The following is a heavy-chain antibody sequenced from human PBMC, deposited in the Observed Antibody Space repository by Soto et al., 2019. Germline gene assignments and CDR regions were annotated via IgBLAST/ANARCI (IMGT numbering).Heavy chain of an antibody. CDR1: GFTFSSYW. J-gene: IGHJ6*02. Sequence: PGGSLTLSCAASGFTFSSYWMHWVRQAPGKGLVWVSRINGDGSSTFYADSVRGRFTVSRDNARDTLFLQINSLRAEDTAVYFWTRGLRNYYAMDVWGQGTTVTVSS. V-gene: IGHV3-74*01. CDR3: TRGLRNYYAMDV. CDR2: INGDGSST.